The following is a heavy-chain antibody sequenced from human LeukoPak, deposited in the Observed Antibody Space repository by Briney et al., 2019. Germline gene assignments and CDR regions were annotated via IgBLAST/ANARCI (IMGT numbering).Heavy chain of an antibody. D-gene: IGHD1-1*01. Sequence: GGSLRLSCAASGFTFSSYSMNWVRQAPGKGLEWVSGISGGGHSTDYADSVKGRSTISRDNSKNTLYLQMISLRAEDTAVYYCAKDGRTLDYFDYWGQGTLVTVSS. CDR2: ISGGGHST. CDR1: GFTFSSYS. V-gene: IGHV3-23*01. CDR3: AKDGRTLDYFDY. J-gene: IGHJ4*02.